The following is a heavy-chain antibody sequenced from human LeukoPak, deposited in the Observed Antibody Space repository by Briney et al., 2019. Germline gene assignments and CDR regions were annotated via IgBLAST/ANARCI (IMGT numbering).Heavy chain of an antibody. CDR3: AKDLASQLGRGFYYYYGMDV. CDR1: GFTFSSYA. CDR2: ISGSGGST. D-gene: IGHD6-6*01. V-gene: IGHV3-23*01. J-gene: IGHJ6*02. Sequence: GGSVRLSCAASGFTFSSYAMSWVRQAPGKGLEWVSAISGSGGSTYYADSVKGRFTISRDNSKNTLYLQMNSLRAEDTAVYYCAKDLASQLGRGFYYYYGMDVWGQGTTVTVSS.